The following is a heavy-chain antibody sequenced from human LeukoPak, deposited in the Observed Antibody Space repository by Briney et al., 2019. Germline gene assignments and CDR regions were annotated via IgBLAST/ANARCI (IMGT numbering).Heavy chain of an antibody. V-gene: IGHV3-23*01. CDR2: LEGSGGNT. D-gene: IGHD3-9*01. Sequence: TGGSLRLSCAASGFTFSSYAMSWVRQAPGKGLEWVSGLEGSGGNTQYGDSVKGRFTISRDNSKNTLYLQMNSLRAEDTAVYYCARDPAYYDILTGLDYWGQGTLVTVSS. J-gene: IGHJ4*02. CDR3: ARDPAYYDILTGLDY. CDR1: GFTFSSYA.